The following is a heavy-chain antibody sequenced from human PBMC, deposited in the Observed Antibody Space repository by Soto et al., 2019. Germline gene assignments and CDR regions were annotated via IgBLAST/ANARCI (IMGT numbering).Heavy chain of an antibody. CDR2: ISPGDSDT. CDR1: GYTFTSYW. D-gene: IGHD3-22*01. Sequence: PGESLKISCKGSGYTFTSYWIGWVRQMPGKGLEWMGIISPGDSDTRYSPSFQGQVTISADKSISTAYLQWSSLKASDTAVYYCARRGAPYYSESGNYYPFDYWGQGALVTVSS. CDR3: ARRGAPYYSESGNYYPFDY. V-gene: IGHV5-51*01. J-gene: IGHJ4*02.